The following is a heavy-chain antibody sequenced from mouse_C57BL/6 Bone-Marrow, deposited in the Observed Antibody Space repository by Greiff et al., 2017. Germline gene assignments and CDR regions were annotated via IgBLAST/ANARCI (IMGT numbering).Heavy chain of an antibody. CDR2: INYDGSST. D-gene: IGHD1-1*01. V-gene: IGHV5-16*01. CDR3: ARDYYGIYFDV. CDR1: GFTFSDYY. Sequence: VKLVESEGGLVQPGSSMKLSCTASGFTFSDYYMAWVRQVPEKGLEWVANINYDGSSTYYLDSLKSRFIISRDNAKNILYLQMSSLKSEDTATYYCARDYYGIYFDVWGTGTTVTVSS. J-gene: IGHJ1*03.